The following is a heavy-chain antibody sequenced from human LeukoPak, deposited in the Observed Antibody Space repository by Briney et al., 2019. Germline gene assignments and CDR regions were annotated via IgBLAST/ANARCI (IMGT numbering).Heavy chain of an antibody. CDR2: IYQSGST. CDR1: GGSVSTIGYS. D-gene: IGHD3-22*01. CDR3: ARDSYYDNSGEGAFDI. V-gene: IGHV4-30-2*01. J-gene: IGHJ3*02. Sequence: SSETLSLTCGVSGGSVSTIGYSWSWIRQPPGKGLEWIGYIYQSGSTSYNPSLQSRVTISIDKSKNQFSLKLSSVTAADTAVYYCARDSYYDNSGEGAFDIWGQGTLVTVSS.